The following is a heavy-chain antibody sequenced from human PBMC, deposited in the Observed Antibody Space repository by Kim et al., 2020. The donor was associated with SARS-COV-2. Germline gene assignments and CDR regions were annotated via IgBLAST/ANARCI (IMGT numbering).Heavy chain of an antibody. D-gene: IGHD2-2*01. CDR3: AKDQYQLLYYFDY. V-gene: IGHV3-30*02. Sequence: YADSVKGRFTISRDNSKNTLYLQMNSLRAEDTAVYYCAKDQYQLLYYFDYWGQGTLVTVSS. J-gene: IGHJ4*02.